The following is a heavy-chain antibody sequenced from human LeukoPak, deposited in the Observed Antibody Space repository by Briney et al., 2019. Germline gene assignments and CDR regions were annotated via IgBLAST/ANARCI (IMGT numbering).Heavy chain of an antibody. J-gene: IGHJ4*02. CDR1: GFTFSSYA. CDR2: ISYDGSNK. CDR3: AREYPRYCTNGVCYPFDY. Sequence: GGSLRLSCAASGFTFSSYAMHWVRQAPGEGLEWVAVISYDGSNKYYADSVKGRFTISRDNSKNTLYLQMNSLRAEDTAVYYCAREYPRYCTNGVCYPFDYWGQGTLVTVSS. V-gene: IGHV3-30*04. D-gene: IGHD2-8*01.